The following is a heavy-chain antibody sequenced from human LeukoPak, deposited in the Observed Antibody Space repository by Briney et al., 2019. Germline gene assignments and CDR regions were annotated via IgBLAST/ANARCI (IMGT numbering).Heavy chain of an antibody. CDR3: ASKKGSGSPFGY. V-gene: IGHV4-61*01. Sequence: SETLSLTCTVSGVSVSSDTYYWSWIRQPPGKGLEWIGYIYYNGGTNYNPSLKSRVTISVDTSKNQFSLKLSSVTAADTALYYCASKKGSGSPFGYWGQGTLVTVSS. CDR1: GVSVSSDTYY. J-gene: IGHJ4*02. CDR2: IYYNGGT. D-gene: IGHD1-26*01.